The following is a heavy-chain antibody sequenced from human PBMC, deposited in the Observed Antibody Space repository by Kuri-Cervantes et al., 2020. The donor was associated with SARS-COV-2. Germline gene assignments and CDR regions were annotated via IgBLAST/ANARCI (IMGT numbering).Heavy chain of an antibody. CDR1: GFTFSSYA. V-gene: IGHV3-30-3*01. J-gene: IGHJ4*02. CDR3: ATEDPILSACDY. CDR2: ISYDGSNK. Sequence: GESLKISCAASGFTFSSYAMHWVRQAPGKGLEWVAVISYDGSNKYYADSVKGRFTISRDNSKNTLYLQMNSLRAEDTAVYYCATEDPILSACDYWGQGTLVTVSS. D-gene: IGHD2-21*01.